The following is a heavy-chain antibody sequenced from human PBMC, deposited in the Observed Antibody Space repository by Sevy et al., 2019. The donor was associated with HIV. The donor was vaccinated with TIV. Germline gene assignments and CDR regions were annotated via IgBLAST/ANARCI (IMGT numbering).Heavy chain of an antibody. Sequence: GGSLRLSCAASGFTFSSYAMHWVRQAPGKGLEWVAVISYDGSNKYYADSVKGRFTISRDNSKNKLYLQMNSLRAEDTAEYYCAREYDSSGYYYYFDYWGQGTLVTVSS. V-gene: IGHV3-30-3*01. CDR3: AREYDSSGYYYYFDY. CDR1: GFTFSSYA. J-gene: IGHJ4*02. D-gene: IGHD3-22*01. CDR2: ISYDGSNK.